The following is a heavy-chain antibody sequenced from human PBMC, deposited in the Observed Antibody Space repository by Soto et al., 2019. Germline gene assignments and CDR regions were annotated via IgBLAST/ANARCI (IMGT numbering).Heavy chain of an antibody. D-gene: IGHD6-19*01. V-gene: IGHV3-74*01. CDR2: INSDGSST. CDR3: ARESSGPLNYGMDV. CDR1: GFTFSSCW. Sequence: LRLSCAASGFTFSSCWMHWVRQAPGKGLVWVSRINSDGSSTSYADSVKGRFTISRDNAKNTLYLQMNSLRAEDTAVYYCARESSGPLNYGMDVWGQGTTVTVSS. J-gene: IGHJ6*02.